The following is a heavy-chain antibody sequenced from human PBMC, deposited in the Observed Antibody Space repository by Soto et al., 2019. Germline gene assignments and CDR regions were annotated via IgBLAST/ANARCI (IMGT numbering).Heavy chain of an antibody. J-gene: IGHJ6*02. CDR3: ASDQRTYDYGIDA. Sequence: GGSLRLSCAASGMTFSSSWMHWVRQAPGKGLVWVSRITSDETGTTYADFVKGRFTISRDNNKNTLFLQTNSTSAEDTAVYYCASDQRTYDYGIDAWGQGTTVTVSS. CDR1: GMTFSSSW. V-gene: IGHV3-74*01. CDR2: ITSDETGT.